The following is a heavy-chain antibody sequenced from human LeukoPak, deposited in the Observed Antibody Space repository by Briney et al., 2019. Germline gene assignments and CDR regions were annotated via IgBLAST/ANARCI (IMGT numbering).Heavy chain of an antibody. CDR2: INPSGGST. Sequence: GASVKVSCKASGYTFTSYYMHWVRQAPGQGLEWMGIINPSGGSTSYAQKFQGRVTMTRDMSTSTVYMEPSSLRSEDTAVYYCARDNSSGWYPHIWGQGTMVTVSS. J-gene: IGHJ3*02. CDR3: ARDNSSGWYPHI. CDR1: GYTFTSYY. V-gene: IGHV1-46*01. D-gene: IGHD6-19*01.